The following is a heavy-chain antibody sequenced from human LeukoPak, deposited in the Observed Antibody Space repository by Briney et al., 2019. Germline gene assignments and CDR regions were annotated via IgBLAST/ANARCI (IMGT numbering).Heavy chain of an antibody. Sequence: SVKVSCKASGGTFSSYAISWVRQAPGQGLEWMGGITPIFGTAKYAQKVQGRVTMSTDESTSTAYMELSSLRSEDTAVYYCARIPCSSTSCYPDYWGQGTLVTVSS. CDR3: ARIPCSSTSCYPDY. J-gene: IGHJ4*02. CDR1: GGTFSSYA. CDR2: ITPIFGTA. D-gene: IGHD2-2*01. V-gene: IGHV1-69*05.